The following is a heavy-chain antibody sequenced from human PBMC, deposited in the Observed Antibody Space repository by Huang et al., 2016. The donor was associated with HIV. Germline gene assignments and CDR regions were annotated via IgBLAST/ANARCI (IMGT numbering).Heavy chain of an antibody. CDR2: ISETGSVI. V-gene: IGHV3-48*01. D-gene: IGHD6-13*01. J-gene: IGHJ4*02. CDR1: GFSFSSCK. CDR3: ARGYSSSWLYN. Sequence: EEQLVESGGGLVQPGGSLRLSCAASGFSFSSCKRNWVRQAPGKGLEWLSYISETGSVITYADSVKGRFTVSRDNAKNSLYLQMDSLRAEDTAVYYCARGYSSSWLYNWGQGTLVTVSS.